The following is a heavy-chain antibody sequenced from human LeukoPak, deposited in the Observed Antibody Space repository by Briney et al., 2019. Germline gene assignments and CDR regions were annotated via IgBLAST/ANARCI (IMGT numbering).Heavy chain of an antibody. CDR2: ISDDGNNK. CDR1: GFTFSNFA. CDR3: AKDAIVVLLDY. Sequence: PGGSLTLSCAASGFTFSNFAMSWVRQAPGKGLEWVAGISDDGNNKYYADYVKGRFTISRDNSKNTLYLQMNSLRAEDTAVYYCAKDAIVVLLDYWGQGTLVTVSS. J-gene: IGHJ4*02. V-gene: IGHV3-30*18. D-gene: IGHD2-21*01.